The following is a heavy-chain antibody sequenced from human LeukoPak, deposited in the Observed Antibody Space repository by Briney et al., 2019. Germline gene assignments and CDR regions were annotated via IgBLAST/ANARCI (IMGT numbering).Heavy chain of an antibody. CDR3: ARDSDIYALGAEYFQH. J-gene: IGHJ1*01. CDR2: IIPIFGTA. Sequence: SVKVSCKASGGTLTSYAISWVRQAPGQGLEWMGRIIPIFGTANYAQKFQGRVTITTDESTSTAYMELSSLRSEDTAVYYCARDSDIYALGAEYFQHWGQGTLVTVSS. CDR1: GGTLTSYA. V-gene: IGHV1-69*05. D-gene: IGHD5/OR15-5a*01.